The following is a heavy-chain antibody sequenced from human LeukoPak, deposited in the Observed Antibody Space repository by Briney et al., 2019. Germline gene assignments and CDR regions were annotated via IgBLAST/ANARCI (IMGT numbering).Heavy chain of an antibody. CDR3: ARDLGSSYDY. Sequence: GASVKVSCKASGGTFSSYAMHWVRQAPGKGLEWVAVISYDGSNKYYADSVKGRFTISRDNSKNTLYLQTNSLRAEDTAVYYCARDLGSSYDYWGQGTLVTVSS. J-gene: IGHJ4*02. V-gene: IGHV3-30-3*01. D-gene: IGHD6-13*01. CDR2: ISYDGSNK. CDR1: GGTFSSYA.